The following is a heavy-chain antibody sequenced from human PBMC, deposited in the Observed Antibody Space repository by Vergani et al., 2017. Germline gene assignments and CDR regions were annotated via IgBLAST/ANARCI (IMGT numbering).Heavy chain of an antibody. CDR2: INPNSGGT. CDR3: ARDQYYDYVWGSYRPNWFDP. V-gene: IGHV1-2*02. Sequence: QVQLVQSGAEVKKPGASVKVSCKASGYTFTGYYMHWVRQAPGQGLEWRGWINPNSGGTNYAQKFQGRVTMTRDPSISRAYMELSRLRSDDTAGYYCARDQYYDYVWGSYRPNWFDPWGQGTLVTVSS. D-gene: IGHD3-16*02. J-gene: IGHJ5*02. CDR1: GYTFTGYY.